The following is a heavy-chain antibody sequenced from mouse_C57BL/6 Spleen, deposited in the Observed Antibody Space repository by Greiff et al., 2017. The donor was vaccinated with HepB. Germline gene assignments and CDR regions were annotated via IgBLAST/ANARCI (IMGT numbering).Heavy chain of an antibody. V-gene: IGHV1-15*01. CDR2: IDPETGGT. Sequence: VQLQQSGAELVRPGASVTLSCKASGYTFTDYEMHWVKQTPVHGLEWIGAIDPETGGTAYNQKFKGKAILTADKSSSTAYMERRSLTSEDSAVYYCSGTDYAMDYWGQGTSVTVSS. D-gene: IGHD4-1*01. J-gene: IGHJ4*01. CDR1: GYTFTDYE. CDR3: SGTDYAMDY.